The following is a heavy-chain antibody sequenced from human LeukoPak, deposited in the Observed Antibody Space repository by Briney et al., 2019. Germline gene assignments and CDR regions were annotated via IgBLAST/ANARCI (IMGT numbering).Heavy chain of an antibody. J-gene: IGHJ5*02. CDR1: GYIFTNHY. Sequence: GASVKVSCKASGYIFTNHYMHWVRQAPGQGLEWMGLINPSGGSTSYAQKFQGRVTMTRDMSTSTDYMELSSLRSEDTAVYYCARDNSVEDTAWWFDPWGQGTLVTVSS. CDR2: INPSGGST. V-gene: IGHV1-46*01. CDR3: ARDNSVEDTAWWFDP. D-gene: IGHD4-23*01.